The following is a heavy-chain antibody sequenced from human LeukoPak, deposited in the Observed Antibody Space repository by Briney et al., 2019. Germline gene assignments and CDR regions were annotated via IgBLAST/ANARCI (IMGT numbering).Heavy chain of an antibody. D-gene: IGHD4-17*01. CDR2: ISDSGDST. J-gene: IGHJ6*03. CDR1: GFTFSRYA. Sequence: GGSLRLSCAASGFTFSRYAMSWVRQTPGKGLKWVSTISDSGDSTYYADYVKGRLAISKDNSKSTLYLQMNSLRAEDTAVYYCARSRNYGDYAGYYMDVWGKGTTVTVSS. CDR3: ARSRNYGDYAGYYMDV. V-gene: IGHV3-23*01.